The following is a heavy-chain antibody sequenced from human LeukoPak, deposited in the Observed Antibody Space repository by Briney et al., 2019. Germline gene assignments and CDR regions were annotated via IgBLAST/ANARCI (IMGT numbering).Heavy chain of an antibody. CDR3: ARGASPKDAVFFDY. D-gene: IGHD3-16*01. CDR2: VHSSGDI. CDR1: GVSITSGSYY. J-gene: IGHJ4*02. Sequence: SETLSLTCSVSGVSITSGSYYWGWIRQSAGKGLEWIGRVHSSGDIYHNAAFRSRAAVSGDASKNQFSLQLSSVTAADTAVYYCARGASPKDAVFFDYWGQGALITVSS. V-gene: IGHV4-61*02.